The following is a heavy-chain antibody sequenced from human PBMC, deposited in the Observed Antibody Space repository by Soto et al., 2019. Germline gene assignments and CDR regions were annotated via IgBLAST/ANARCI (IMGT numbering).Heavy chain of an antibody. Sequence: QVQLVQSGAEVKKPGASVKVSCKASGSTFTSHYMHWVRQAPGQGLEWVGIINPSDGSTTHAQKFQGRVTMTRDTSTSTVYMELSSLRSEDTAVYYCTKAGRSDFDYWGQGTLVTVSS. J-gene: IGHJ4*02. CDR3: TKAGRSDFDY. V-gene: IGHV1-46*03. CDR1: GSTFTSHY. CDR2: INPSDGST.